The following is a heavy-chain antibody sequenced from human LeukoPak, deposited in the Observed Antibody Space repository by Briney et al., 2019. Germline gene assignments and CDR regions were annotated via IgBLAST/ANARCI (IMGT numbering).Heavy chain of an antibody. V-gene: IGHV4-38-2*02. J-gene: IGHJ4*02. Sequence: PSETLSLTCSVSGYSISSGHYWGWIRQPPGKGLEWIGSIYHSGSTNYNPSLKSRVTISVDTSKNQFSLKLSSVTAADTAVYYCARESYYDSSGHFDYWGQGTLVTVSS. CDR2: IYHSGST. CDR3: ARESYYDSSGHFDY. CDR1: GYSISSGHY. D-gene: IGHD3-22*01.